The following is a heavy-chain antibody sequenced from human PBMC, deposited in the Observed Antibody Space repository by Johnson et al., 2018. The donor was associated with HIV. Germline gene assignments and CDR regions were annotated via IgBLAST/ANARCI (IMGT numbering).Heavy chain of an antibody. J-gene: IGHJ3*02. D-gene: IGHD1-26*01. CDR1: GFTFNNAW. V-gene: IGHV3-15*01. CDR2: IKSQTDGGTS. CDR3: TTDWGSYHEYAFDI. Sequence: MQLVESGGGLVQPGGSLRLSCAASGFTFNNAWMSWVRQTPGKGLEWVGRIKSQTDGGTSDYAAPVKGRFTISRDDSKNTLYLQMNSLKTEDTAVYSCTTDWGSYHEYAFDIWGQGTMVTVSS.